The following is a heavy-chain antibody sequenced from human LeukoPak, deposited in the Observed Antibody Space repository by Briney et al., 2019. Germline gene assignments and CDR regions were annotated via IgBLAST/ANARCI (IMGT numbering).Heavy chain of an antibody. CDR2: INWNSGSI. V-gene: IGHV3-9*01. D-gene: IGHD3-10*01. CDR3: ARATEFGEPRVDY. J-gene: IGHJ4*02. Sequence: GGSLRLSCAASGFTFDGFAMHWVRQVPGKGLEWVSGINWNSGSIGYADSVKGRFIISRDNAKKSLYLQMNTLRAEDTALYYCARATEFGEPRVDYWGQGTLVTVSS. CDR1: GFTFDGFA.